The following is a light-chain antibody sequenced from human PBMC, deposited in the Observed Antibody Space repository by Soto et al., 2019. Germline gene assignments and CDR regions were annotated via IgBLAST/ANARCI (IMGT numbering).Light chain of an antibody. CDR2: DVS. CDR1: SSDVGGYNY. V-gene: IGLV2-14*01. Sequence: QSVLTQPASVSGSPGQSITTSCTGTSSDVGGYNYVSWYQQHPGKAPKLMIYDVSNRPSGVSNRFSGSKSGNTASLTISGLQAEDEADYYCSSYTGSSTLGVFGTGTKVTV. CDR3: SSYTGSSTLGV. J-gene: IGLJ1*01.